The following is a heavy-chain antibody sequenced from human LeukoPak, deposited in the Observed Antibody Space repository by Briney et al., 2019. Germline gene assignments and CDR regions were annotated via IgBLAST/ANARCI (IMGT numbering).Heavy chain of an antibody. CDR3: ARDRSYGSFDY. CDR1: GFTFSDYY. CDR2: ISSSGSTI. J-gene: IGHJ4*02. Sequence: PGGSLRLSCAASGFTFSDYYMSWIHQAPGKGLEWVSYISSSGSTIYYADSVKGRFTISRDNAKNSLYLQMNSLRAEDTALYHCARDRSYGSFDYWGQGTLVTVSS. V-gene: IGHV3-11*01. D-gene: IGHD5-18*01.